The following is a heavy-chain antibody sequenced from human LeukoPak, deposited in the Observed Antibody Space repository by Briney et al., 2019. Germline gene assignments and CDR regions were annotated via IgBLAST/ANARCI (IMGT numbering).Heavy chain of an antibody. V-gene: IGHV3-30*03. J-gene: IGHJ4*02. Sequence: PGGSLRLSCAASGFTFSSYGMHRVRQAPGKGLEWVAVISYDGSNKYYADSVKGRFTISRDNSKNTLYLQMNSLRAEDTAVYYCALIRDYDSTVKDYWGQGTPVTVSS. CDR2: ISYDGSNK. CDR1: GFTFSSYG. CDR3: ALIRDYDSTVKDY. D-gene: IGHD3-22*01.